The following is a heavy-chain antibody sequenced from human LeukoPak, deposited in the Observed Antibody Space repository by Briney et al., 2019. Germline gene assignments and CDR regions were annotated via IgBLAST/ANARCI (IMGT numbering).Heavy chain of an antibody. J-gene: IGHJ5*02. CDR3: ARDSGRLGWFDP. CDR1: GFTFSSYR. V-gene: IGHV3-7*01. D-gene: IGHD3-22*01. Sequence: GGSLRLSCAASGFTFSSYRMSWVRQAPGKGLEWVANIKQDGSEKYYVDSVKGRFTISRDNAKNSLYLQMNSLRAEDTAVYYCARDSGRLGWFDPWGQGTLVTVSS. CDR2: IKQDGSEK.